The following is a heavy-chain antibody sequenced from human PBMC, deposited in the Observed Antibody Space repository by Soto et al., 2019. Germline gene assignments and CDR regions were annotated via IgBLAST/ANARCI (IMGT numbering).Heavy chain of an antibody. CDR1: GFTFSSYG. Sequence: GGSLRLSCAASGFTFSSYGMHWVRQAPGKGLEWVAVIWYDGSNKYYADSVKGRFTISRDNSKNTLYLQMNSLRAEDTAVYYCARGPSLRYFRYWGQGTLVTVSS. J-gene: IGHJ4*02. CDR2: IWYDGSNK. CDR3: ARGPSLRYFRY. D-gene: IGHD3-9*01. V-gene: IGHV3-33*01.